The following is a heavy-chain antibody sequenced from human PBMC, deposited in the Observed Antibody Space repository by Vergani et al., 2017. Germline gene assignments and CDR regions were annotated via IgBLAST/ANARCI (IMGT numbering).Heavy chain of an antibody. Sequence: QVQLVESGGGVVQPGRSLRLSCAASGFTFSNNDMQWVRQAPGKGLEWVALTRYDGSNKSYADSVKGRFTISIDNSKKMLYLQMNSLRTEDTAVYYCAKRGDYGDYLGYWGQGTLVIVAS. J-gene: IGHJ4*02. V-gene: IGHV3-30*02. D-gene: IGHD4-17*01. CDR3: AKRGDYGDYLGY. CDR2: TRYDGSNK. CDR1: GFTFSNND.